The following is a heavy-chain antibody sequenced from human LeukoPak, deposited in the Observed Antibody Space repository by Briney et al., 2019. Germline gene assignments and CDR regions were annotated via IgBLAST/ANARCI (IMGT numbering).Heavy chain of an antibody. CDR2: ISSSGSTI. CDR1: GFTFSSYA. V-gene: IGHV3-11*01. Sequence: GGSLRLSCAASGFTFSSYAMSWIRQAPGKGLEWVSYISSSGSTIYYADSVKGRFTISRDNAKNSLYLQMNSLRAEDTAVYYCARAPREGWELDQGMDVWGQGTTVTVPS. J-gene: IGHJ6*02. CDR3: ARAPREGWELDQGMDV. D-gene: IGHD1-26*01.